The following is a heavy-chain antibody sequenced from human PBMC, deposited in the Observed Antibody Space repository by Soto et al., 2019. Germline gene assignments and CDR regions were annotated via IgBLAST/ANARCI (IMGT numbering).Heavy chain of an antibody. J-gene: IGHJ6*03. CDR2: ISAYNGNT. CDR1: GYTFTSYG. CDR3: AGVLTGSWDYYYYMDV. D-gene: IGHD6-13*01. Sequence: QVQLVQSGAEVKKPGASVKVSCKASGYTFTSYGISWVRQAPGQGLEWMGWISAYNGNTNYAQKFQGRPTMTTDTSTSTANMEVRSLRSDDTAVYYCAGVLTGSWDYYYYMDVWGKGTTVTVSS. V-gene: IGHV1-18*01.